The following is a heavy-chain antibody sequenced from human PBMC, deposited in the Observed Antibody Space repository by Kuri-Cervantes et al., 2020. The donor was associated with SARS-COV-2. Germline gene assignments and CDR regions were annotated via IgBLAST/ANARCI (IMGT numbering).Heavy chain of an antibody. CDR1: GGSFSDYY. Sequence: SQTLSLTCAVYGGSFSDYYWRWARQPPGKGLEWIGEINHSGNTNYDPSLKSRVTISVDTSKNQFSLKLSSVTAADTAVYYCARGATIFGVVIRPLDVWGKGTTVTVSS. CDR2: INHSGNT. V-gene: IGHV4-34*01. CDR3: ARGATIFGVVIRPLDV. J-gene: IGHJ6*04. D-gene: IGHD3-3*01.